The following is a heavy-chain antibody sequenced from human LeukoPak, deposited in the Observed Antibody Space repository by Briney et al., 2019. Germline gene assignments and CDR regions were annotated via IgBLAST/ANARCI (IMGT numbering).Heavy chain of an antibody. J-gene: IGHJ4*02. Sequence: SETLSLTCSVSGGSISSSSYCWGWIRQSPGKGLEWIGSMYYRGTTYQNSSLKSRVTLSIDTSNNQFSLKLTSVTAADTAVYYCVREYSRSVVAGSRPDLWGQGLLVTVSS. V-gene: IGHV4-39*02. CDR3: VREYSRSVVAGSRPDL. CDR2: MYYRGTT. D-gene: IGHD2-21*01. CDR1: GGSISSSSYC.